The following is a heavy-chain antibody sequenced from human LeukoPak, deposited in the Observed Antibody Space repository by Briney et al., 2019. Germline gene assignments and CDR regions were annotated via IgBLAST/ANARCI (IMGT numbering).Heavy chain of an antibody. V-gene: IGHV3-7*04. Sequence: GGSVRLSCAASGFIFTDYWMSWVRRASGKGLEWVANIKPDGSDTYYADSVKGRVTISKDDADNSVFLQTNSLRVEDTALYYCARDGIDYWGQGTLVTVSS. CDR3: ARDGIDY. D-gene: IGHD1-1*01. CDR1: GFIFTDYW. CDR2: IKPDGSDT. J-gene: IGHJ4*02.